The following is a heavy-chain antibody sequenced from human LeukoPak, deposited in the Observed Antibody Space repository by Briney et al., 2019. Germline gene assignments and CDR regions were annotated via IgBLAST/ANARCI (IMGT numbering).Heavy chain of an antibody. CDR2: MNPNSGNT. CDR1: GYTFTSYD. J-gene: IGHJ3*02. Sequence: ASVKVSCKASGYTFTSYDINWVRQATGQGLEWMGWMNPNSGNTGYAQKFQGRVTMTRNTSISTAYMELSSLRSEDTAVYYCARRYGRKSLVSRDALDIWGQGTMVTVSS. CDR3: ARRYGRKSLVSRDALDI. V-gene: IGHV1-8*01. D-gene: IGHD4-23*01.